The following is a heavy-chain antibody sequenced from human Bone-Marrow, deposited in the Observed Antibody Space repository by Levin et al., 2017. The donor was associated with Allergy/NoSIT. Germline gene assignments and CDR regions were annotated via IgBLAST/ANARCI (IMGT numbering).Heavy chain of an antibody. CDR3: ARGVRDIVVVPAAMRYFEADY. Sequence: PSETLSLTCTVSGGSISSGSYYWSWIRQPAGKGLEWIGRIYTSGSTNYNPSLKSRVTISVDTSKNQFSLKLSSVTAADTAVYYCARGVRDIVVVPAAMRYFEADYWGQGTLVTVSS. D-gene: IGHD2-2*01. CDR2: IYTSGST. CDR1: GGSISSGSYY. J-gene: IGHJ4*02. V-gene: IGHV4-61*02.